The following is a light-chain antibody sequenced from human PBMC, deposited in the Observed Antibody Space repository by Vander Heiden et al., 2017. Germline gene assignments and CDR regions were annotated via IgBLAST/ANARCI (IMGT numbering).Light chain of an antibody. CDR2: DAS. CDR1: QSVSSY. CDR3: QQRSNWMYT. Sequence: EIVLTQSPATLSLSPGERATLSCRASQSVSSYLAWYQQKPGQAPRLLIYDASHRATGIPARISGSGSGTDFTLTSSSLEPEDFAVYYCQQRSNWMYTFGQGTKLEIK. J-gene: IGKJ2*01. V-gene: IGKV3-11*01.